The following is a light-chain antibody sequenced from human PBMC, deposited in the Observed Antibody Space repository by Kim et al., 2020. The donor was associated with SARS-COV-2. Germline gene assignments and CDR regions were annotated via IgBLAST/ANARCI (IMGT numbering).Light chain of an antibody. Sequence: ALGQTVTIPCQGDRLRSYYASWYQQKPGQAPVLIVYGKNSRPSGIPDRFSGSFSGNTASLTITGAQAADEADYFCGSRDTSGDQWMFGGGTKLTVL. V-gene: IGLV3-19*01. CDR1: RLRSYY. CDR2: GKN. CDR3: GSRDTSGDQWM. J-gene: IGLJ3*02.